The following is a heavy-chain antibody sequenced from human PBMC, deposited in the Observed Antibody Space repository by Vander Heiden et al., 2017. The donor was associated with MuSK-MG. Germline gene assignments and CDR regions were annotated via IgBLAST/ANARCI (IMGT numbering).Heavy chain of an antibody. Sequence: VQLVESGGGVVQPGRSLRLSCAGSGFPFRDYGLHWVRQSPVQGLEWVAVIWCDGDNKYYADSVKGRFTISRDNSKNTLYLQMNSLRAEDTAVYYCTRVRYCGSTTCSSSSYYYYMDVWGKGTTVTVSS. D-gene: IGHD2-2*01. V-gene: IGHV3-33*01. CDR3: TRVRYCGSTTCSSSSYYYYMDV. CDR2: IWCDGDNK. CDR1: GFPFRDYG. J-gene: IGHJ6*03.